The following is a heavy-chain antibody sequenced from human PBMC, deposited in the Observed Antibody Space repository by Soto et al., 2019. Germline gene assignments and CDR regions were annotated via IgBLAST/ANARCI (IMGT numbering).Heavy chain of an antibody. V-gene: IGHV4-30-4*01. J-gene: IGHJ4*02. Sequence: QMQLQESGPGLVKPSQTLSLTCTVSGGSISSGDNYWSWIRQTPGKGLELIGHIYHSGSTFYNPSLTSRVTISVDTSKNQFSLRLTSMTAADTAVYYCDRIGWIPLWGQGTQVTVSA. CDR3: DRIGWIPL. CDR2: IYHSGST. CDR1: GGSISSGDNY. D-gene: IGHD5-18*01.